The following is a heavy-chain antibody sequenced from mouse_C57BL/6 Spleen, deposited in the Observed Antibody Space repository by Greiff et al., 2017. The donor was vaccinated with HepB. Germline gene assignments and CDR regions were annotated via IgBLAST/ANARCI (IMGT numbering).Heavy chain of an antibody. CDR1: GYTFTDYY. D-gene: IGHD3-2*02. CDR3: ARRRLGAMDY. Sequence: EVKLQQSGPELVKPGASVKISCKASGYTFTDYYMNWVKQSHGKSLEWIGDINPNNGGTSYNQKFKGKATLTVDKSSSTAYMELRSLTSEDSAVYYCARRRLGAMDYWGQGTSVTVSS. V-gene: IGHV1-26*01. CDR2: INPNNGGT. J-gene: IGHJ4*01.